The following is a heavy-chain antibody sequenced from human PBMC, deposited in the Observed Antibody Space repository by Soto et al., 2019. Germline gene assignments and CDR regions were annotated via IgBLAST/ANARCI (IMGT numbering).Heavy chain of an antibody. J-gene: IGHJ4*02. V-gene: IGHV4-30-4*01. CDR3: ASDPEGYCSGGSCPFPFDY. CDR2: IYYSGRT. Sequence: QVQLQESGPGLVKPSQTLSLTCTVSGGSISSGDYYWSWIRQPPGKGLEWIGSIYYSGRTYYNPSLKSRVTISLDTSKNQFSLKLSSVTAADTAVYYGASDPEGYCSGGSCPFPFDYWGQGTLVTVSS. D-gene: IGHD2-15*01. CDR1: GGSISSGDYY.